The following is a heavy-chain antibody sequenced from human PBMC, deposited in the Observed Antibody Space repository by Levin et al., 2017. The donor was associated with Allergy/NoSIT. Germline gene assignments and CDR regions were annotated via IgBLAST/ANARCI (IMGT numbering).Heavy chain of an antibody. CDR1: GFTFRNYA. Sequence: GGSLRLSCAASGFTFRNYAMSWVRQAPGKGLEWISAISGTGGTTYYADSVKGRFTISRDNSKNTLYLQLNSLRAEDTAVYYCERDLYYDSSGYYFPRPSFDYWGQGILVTVSS. D-gene: IGHD3-22*01. V-gene: IGHV3-23*01. J-gene: IGHJ4*02. CDR2: ISGTGGTT. CDR3: ERDLYYDSSGYYFPRPSFDY.